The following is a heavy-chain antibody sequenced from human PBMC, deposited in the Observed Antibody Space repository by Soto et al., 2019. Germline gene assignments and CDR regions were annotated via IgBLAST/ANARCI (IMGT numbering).Heavy chain of an antibody. CDR1: DDSINSDKYY. D-gene: IGHD5-18*01. J-gene: IGHJ4*02. V-gene: IGHV4-39*02. Sequence: SETLSLTCSVSDDSINSDKYYWGWIRQPPGKGLEWIGSIYSRGAAYYNPSLKSRVTMSVDMSKNQLLLKLTSVTAADTAVYYCAREGRGYSYGALDYWGQGALVTVSS. CDR2: IYSRGAA. CDR3: AREGRGYSYGALDY.